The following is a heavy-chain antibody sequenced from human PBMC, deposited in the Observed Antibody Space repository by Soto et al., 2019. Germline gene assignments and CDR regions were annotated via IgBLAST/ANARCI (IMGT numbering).Heavy chain of an antibody. CDR3: ARDPGALTIAARPAWFDY. D-gene: IGHD6-6*01. J-gene: IGHJ4*02. CDR1: GFTVSSNY. V-gene: IGHV3-53*01. Sequence: GGSLRLSCAASGFTVSSNYMSWVRQAPGKGLEWVSVIYSGGSTYYADSVKGRFTISRDNSKNTLYLQMNSLRAEDTAVYYCARDPGALTIAARPAWFDYWGQGTLVTVSS. CDR2: IYSGGST.